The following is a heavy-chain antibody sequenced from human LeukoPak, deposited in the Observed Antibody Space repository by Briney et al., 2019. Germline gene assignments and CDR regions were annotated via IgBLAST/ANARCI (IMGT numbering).Heavy chain of an antibody. Sequence: PSETLSLTCTVSGGSISSSSYYWGWIRQPPGKGLEWIGSIYYSGSTYYNPPLKSRVTISVDTSKNQFSLKLSSVTAADTAVYYCARGSTGYSSSWYGDYWGQGTLVTVSS. CDR1: GGSISSSSYY. V-gene: IGHV4-39*07. J-gene: IGHJ4*02. CDR2: IYYSGST. D-gene: IGHD6-13*01. CDR3: ARGSTGYSSSWYGDY.